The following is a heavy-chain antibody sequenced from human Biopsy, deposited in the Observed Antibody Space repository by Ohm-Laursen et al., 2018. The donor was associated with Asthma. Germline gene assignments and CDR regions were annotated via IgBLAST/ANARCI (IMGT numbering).Heavy chain of an antibody. Sequence: EASVKVSCKASGYTFTSYYMHWVRQAPGQGLEWMGIINPSGGSTSYAQKFQGRVTISRDTSASTAYMDLSSLRSEDTAVYYCARAGAFIVGATMGYWGQGTLVTVSS. CDR2: INPSGGST. D-gene: IGHD1-26*01. J-gene: IGHJ4*02. CDR3: ARAGAFIVGATMGY. CDR1: GYTFTSYY. V-gene: IGHV1-46*01.